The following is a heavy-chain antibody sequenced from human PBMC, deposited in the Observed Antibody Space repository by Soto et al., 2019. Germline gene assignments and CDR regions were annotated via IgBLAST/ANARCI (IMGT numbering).Heavy chain of an antibody. CDR3: ATDRGGGGY. CDR1: GFTVSNNY. D-gene: IGHD3-10*01. J-gene: IGHJ4*02. CDR2: IYSGGYT. V-gene: IGHV3-53*01. Sequence: EVQLVESGGGLIQPGGSLRLSCAVSGFTVSNNYMSWVRQAPGKGLEGVSVIYSGGYTAYGDSVKGRFTISRDNSKNKLYLQKNTRGAEDRAVFYCATDRGGGGYWGQGTLVTVSS.